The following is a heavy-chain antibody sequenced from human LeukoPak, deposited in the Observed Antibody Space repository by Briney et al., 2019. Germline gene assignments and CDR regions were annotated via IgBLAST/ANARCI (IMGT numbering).Heavy chain of an antibody. CDR2: INHSGST. CDR3: ALGTSSYWFDP. Sequence: SETLSLTCAVYGGSFSGYYWSWIRQPPGKGLEWIGEINHSGSTNYNPSLKSRVTISVDTSKNQFSLKLSSVTAADTAVYYCALGTSSYWFDPWGQGTLVTVSS. D-gene: IGHD6-6*01. CDR1: GGSFSGYY. V-gene: IGHV4-34*01. J-gene: IGHJ5*02.